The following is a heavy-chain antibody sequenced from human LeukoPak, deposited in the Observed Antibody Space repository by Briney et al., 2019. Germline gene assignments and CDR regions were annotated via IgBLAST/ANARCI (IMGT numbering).Heavy chain of an antibody. CDR1: GFTFSSYS. V-gene: IGHV3-21*01. J-gene: IGHJ5*02. CDR2: ITSSSTYI. Sequence: GGSLRLSCAASGFTFSSYSMNWVRQPPGKGLEWVSSITSSSTYIYYADSVRGRFTISRDNAKNSLYLQINSLRAEDTAVYYCARDCSSTSGCWGPWGQGTLVTVSS. CDR3: ARDCSSTSGCWGP. D-gene: IGHD2-2*01.